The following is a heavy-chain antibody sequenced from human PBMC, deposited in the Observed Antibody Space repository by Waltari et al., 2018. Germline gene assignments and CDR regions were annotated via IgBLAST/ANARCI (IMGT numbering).Heavy chain of an antibody. CDR2: IDPKNGGT. D-gene: IGHD1-26*01. J-gene: IGHJ3*02. CDR1: GYTTSGQF. Sequence: QVQLVQSGAEVKKPGASVKVHCKTSGYTTSGQFIHWVRQAPGKGLQWLGWIDPKNGGTNYAQTFQGRVAMTRDTSSSTVYMDLTNLRQDDTAVYYCARGLKTKKSGTYLNPFDIWGQGTMVTVSS. CDR3: ARGLKTKKSGTYLNPFDI. V-gene: IGHV1-2*02.